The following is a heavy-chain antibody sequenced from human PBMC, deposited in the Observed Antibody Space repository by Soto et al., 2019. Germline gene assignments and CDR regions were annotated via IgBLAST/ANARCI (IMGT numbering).Heavy chain of an antibody. CDR1: GGSFSGYY. CDR3: ARGQGGPREAGFDY. V-gene: IGHV4-34*01. Sequence: SETLSLTCAVYGGSFSGYYWSWIRQPPGKGLEWIGEINHSGSTNYNPSLKSRVTISVDTSKNQFSLKLSSVTAADTAVYYCARGQGGPREAGFDYWGQGTLVTVSS. J-gene: IGHJ4*02. D-gene: IGHD6-19*01. CDR2: INHSGST.